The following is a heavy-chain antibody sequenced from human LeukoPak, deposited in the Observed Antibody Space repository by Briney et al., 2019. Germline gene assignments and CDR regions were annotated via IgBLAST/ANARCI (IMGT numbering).Heavy chain of an antibody. CDR2: ILYEGNNK. D-gene: IGHD5-24*01. CDR1: AFTFSTYG. V-gene: IGHV3-30*18. Sequence: GGSLRLSCAASAFTFSTYGMHWVRQAPGKGLEWVAVILYEGNNKYYADSVSGRFTISRDNSKNTLYLQMNSLRPEDTAVYYCAKDRHPARTDGYYFEHWGQGTLVTVSS. J-gene: IGHJ4*02. CDR3: AKDRHPARTDGYYFEH.